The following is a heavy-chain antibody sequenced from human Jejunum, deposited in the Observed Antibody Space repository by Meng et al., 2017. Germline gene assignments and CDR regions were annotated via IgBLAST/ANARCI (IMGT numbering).Heavy chain of an antibody. D-gene: IGHD5-24*01. V-gene: IGHV4-39*06. CDR3: ARETGIEDGYKVDH. J-gene: IGHJ4*02. Sequence: SETLSLTCTVSGDSISNNNYYWGWIRQPPGKGLEWIASIHYSGNNYYKPSLKIRSAISMDTSRNQFALNLSSVTAADTAVYYCARETGIEDGYKVDHWGQGTLVTVSS. CDR2: IHYSGNN. CDR1: GDSISNNNYY.